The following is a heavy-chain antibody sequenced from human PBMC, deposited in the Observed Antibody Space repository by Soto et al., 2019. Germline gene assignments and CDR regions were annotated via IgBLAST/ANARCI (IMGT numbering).Heavy chain of an antibody. CDR1: GFTFSDYY. D-gene: IGHD3-9*01. V-gene: IGHV3-11*01. CDR2: ISSSGSTI. CDR3: ARVPQQLRYFDWLFLDY. J-gene: IGHJ4*02. Sequence: GGSLRLSCAASGFTFSDYYMSWIRQAPGKGLEWVSYISSSGSTIYYADSVRGRFTISRDNAKNSLYLQMNSLRAEDTAVYYCARVPQQLRYFDWLFLDYWGQGTLVTVSS.